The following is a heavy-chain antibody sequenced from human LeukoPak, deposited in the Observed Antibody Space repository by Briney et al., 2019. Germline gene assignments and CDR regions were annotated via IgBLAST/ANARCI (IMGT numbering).Heavy chain of an antibody. V-gene: IGHV4-39*07. D-gene: IGHD3-3*01. Sequence: PSETLSLTCTVSGGSISSSSYYWGWIRQPPGKGLEGIGGIYYSGSTYYNPSLKSRVTISVDTSKNQFSLKLSSVTAADTAVYYCARALFYDFWSGNWFDPWGQGTLVTVSS. CDR3: ARALFYDFWSGNWFDP. CDR1: GGSISSSSYY. J-gene: IGHJ5*02. CDR2: IYYSGST.